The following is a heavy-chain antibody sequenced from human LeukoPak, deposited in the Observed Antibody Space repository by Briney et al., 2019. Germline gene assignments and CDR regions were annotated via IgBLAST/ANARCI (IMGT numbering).Heavy chain of an antibody. D-gene: IGHD6-19*01. J-gene: IGHJ4*03. Sequence: ASVTVSCTASGYTFIAYYIHWMRQAPGQGLEWMGWINPNSGATNYAQKFQGRITMTRDTSINTAYMELYSLNSDDTAVYFCARGVLRGSGSFDYWGQGCLVTVSS. V-gene: IGHV1-2*02. CDR2: INPNSGAT. CDR1: GYTFIAYY. CDR3: ARGVLRGSGSFDY.